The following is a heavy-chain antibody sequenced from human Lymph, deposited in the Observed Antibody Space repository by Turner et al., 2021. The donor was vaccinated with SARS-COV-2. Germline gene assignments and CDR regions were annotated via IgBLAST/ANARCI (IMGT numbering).Heavy chain of an antibody. J-gene: IGHJ5*02. V-gene: IGHV1-69*10. CDR2: IIPILAIA. Sequence: VQLVQSGAEVTTAGSSVKVSCKASGGTFSSYAITWWRQAPGQGLEWMVGIIPILAIANYAQKFQGRVTITADKSTSTAYMELSSLRSEDTAVYYCARDSPYCSSTSCYDPWGQGTLVTVSS. CDR3: ARDSPYCSSTSCYDP. CDR1: GGTFSSYA. D-gene: IGHD2-2*01.